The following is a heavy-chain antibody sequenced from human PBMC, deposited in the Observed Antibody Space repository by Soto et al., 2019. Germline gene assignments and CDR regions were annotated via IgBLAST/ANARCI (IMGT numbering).Heavy chain of an antibody. D-gene: IGHD6-19*01. CDR2: IYYSGST. Sequence: SETLSLTCTVSGGSISSYYWSWIRQPPGKGLEWIGYIYYSGSTNYNPSLKSRVTISVDTSKNQFSLKLSSVTAADTAVYYCARMGWQWLYFDYWGQGTLVTVSS. CDR1: GGSISSYY. V-gene: IGHV4-59*01. J-gene: IGHJ4*02. CDR3: ARMGWQWLYFDY.